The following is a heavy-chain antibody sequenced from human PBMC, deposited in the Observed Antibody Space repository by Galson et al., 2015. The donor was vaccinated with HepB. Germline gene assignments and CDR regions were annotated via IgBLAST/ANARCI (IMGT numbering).Heavy chain of an antibody. CDR1: GGTFSSYA. CDR3: AGDRWAPLHWYFDL. Sequence: SVKVSCKASGGTFSSYAISWVRQAPGQGLEWMGGIIPIFGTANYAQKFQGRVTITADESTSTAYMELSSLRSEDTAVYYCAGDRWAPLHWYFDLWGRGTLVTGSS. CDR2: IIPIFGTA. D-gene: IGHD4-23*01. V-gene: IGHV1-69*13. J-gene: IGHJ2*01.